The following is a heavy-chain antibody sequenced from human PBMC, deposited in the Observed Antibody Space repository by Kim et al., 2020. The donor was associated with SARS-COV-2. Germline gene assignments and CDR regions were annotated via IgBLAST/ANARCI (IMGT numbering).Heavy chain of an antibody. CDR3: ARDGAYSSGWPLDA. CDR1: GFTFSSYG. V-gene: IGHV3-33*01. Sequence: GGSLRLSCAASGFTFSSYGMHWVRQAPGKGLEWVAVIWYDGSNKYYADSVKGRFTISRDNSKNTLYLQMNSLRAEDTAVYYCARDGAYSSGWPLDAWGQGTLVTVPS. CDR2: IWYDGSNK. D-gene: IGHD6-19*01. J-gene: IGHJ5*02.